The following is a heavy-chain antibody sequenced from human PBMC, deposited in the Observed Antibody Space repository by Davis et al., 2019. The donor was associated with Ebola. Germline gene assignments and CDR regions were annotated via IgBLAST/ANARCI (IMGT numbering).Heavy chain of an antibody. D-gene: IGHD1-26*01. CDR3: ASGTYRLGDY. V-gene: IGHV3-23*01. CDR1: GFAFSTYA. Sequence: GESLKISCVASGFAFSTYAMSWVRQAPGKGLEWVSAISGSGHDTDYTDSVKGRFTISRDNSKNTLYLRMTNLKADDTATYYCASGTYRLGDYWGQGALVTVSS. J-gene: IGHJ4*02. CDR2: ISGSGHDT.